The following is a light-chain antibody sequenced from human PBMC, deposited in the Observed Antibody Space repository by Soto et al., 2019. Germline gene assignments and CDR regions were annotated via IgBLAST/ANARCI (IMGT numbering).Light chain of an antibody. J-gene: IGKJ2*01. CDR1: QSVSSTY. Sequence: EIVLTQSPGALSLSPGERATLSCRASQSVSSTYLAWYQQPPGQAPRLLIFGTSNRATGIPDRFSGSGSGTDFTLTISRLEPEDFVVYCCQQYGSSPYTFGQGTKLEIK. V-gene: IGKV3-20*01. CDR3: QQYGSSPYT. CDR2: GTS.